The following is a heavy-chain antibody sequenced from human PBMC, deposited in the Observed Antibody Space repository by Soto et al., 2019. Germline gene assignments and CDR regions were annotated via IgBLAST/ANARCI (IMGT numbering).Heavy chain of an antibody. V-gene: IGHV3-23*01. CDR2: ISGSGGST. CDR1: GFTFSSYA. Sequence: PGGSLRLSCAASGFTFSSYAMSWVRQAPGKGLEWVSAISGSGGSTYYADSVKGRFTISRDNSKNTLYLQMNSLRAEDTAVYYCAKGIGYSSGWWYNWFDPWGQGTLVTVSS. D-gene: IGHD6-19*01. J-gene: IGHJ5*02. CDR3: AKGIGYSSGWWYNWFDP.